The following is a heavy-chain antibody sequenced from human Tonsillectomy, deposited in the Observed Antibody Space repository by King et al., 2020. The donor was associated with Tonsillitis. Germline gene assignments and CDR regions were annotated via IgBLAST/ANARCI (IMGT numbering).Heavy chain of an antibody. Sequence: VQLVESGGGLVQPGRSLRLSCAASGFTFDDYAMHWVRQAPGKGLEWVSGISWKSGSIGYADSVKGRFTISRDNAKNSLYLQMNSLRAEDTSLYYCAKDKSDPLTTLDYWGQGTLVTVSS. D-gene: IGHD4-11*01. CDR2: ISWKSGSI. J-gene: IGHJ4*02. V-gene: IGHV3-9*01. CDR1: GFTFDDYA. CDR3: AKDKSDPLTTLDY.